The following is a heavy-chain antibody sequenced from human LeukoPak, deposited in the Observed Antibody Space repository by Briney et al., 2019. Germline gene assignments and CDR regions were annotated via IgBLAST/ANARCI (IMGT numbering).Heavy chain of an antibody. CDR3: ARHDSSGYYYPSSPLDV. CDR1: GGSISSSSYY. Sequence: SETLSLTCTASGGSISSSSYYWSWIRQPPGKGLEWIGTIYYNGSTDYNPSLKTRVTISVDTSKNRFSLRLSSVTAADTAVYYCARHDSSGYYYPSSPLDVWGKGTTVTVSS. D-gene: IGHD3-22*01. J-gene: IGHJ6*04. CDR2: IYYNGST. V-gene: IGHV4-39*01.